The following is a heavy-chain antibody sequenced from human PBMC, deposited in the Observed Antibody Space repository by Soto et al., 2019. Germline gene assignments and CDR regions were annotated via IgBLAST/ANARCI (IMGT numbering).Heavy chain of an antibody. V-gene: IGHV4-39*01. J-gene: IGHJ5*02. CDR2: IDYTGST. Sequence: QLQLQESGPRLVKPSETLSLTCSVSGDSISTSNYYWAWVRQPPEMGPEWIGSIDYTGSTYYNPSLKSRVTISADTSENQFSLHLSSMIAADTAMYHCAKHSHHGRFSWGQGTLVTVSS. CDR1: GDSISTSNYY. CDR3: AKHSHHGRFS. D-gene: IGHD1-26*01.